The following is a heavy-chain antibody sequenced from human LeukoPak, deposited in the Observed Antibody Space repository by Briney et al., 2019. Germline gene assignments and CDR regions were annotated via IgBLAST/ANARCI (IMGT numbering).Heavy chain of an antibody. CDR3: AAIRDSYCSSTSCYDY. CDR2: IVVGSGNT. D-gene: IGHD2-2*01. CDR1: GFTFTSSA. Sequence: ASVKVSCKASGFTFTSSAVRWVRQARGQRLEWIGWIVVGSGNTNYAQKFQERVTITRDMSTSTAYMELSSLRSEDTAVYYCAAIRDSYCSSTSCYDYWGQGTLVTVSS. J-gene: IGHJ4*02. V-gene: IGHV1-58*01.